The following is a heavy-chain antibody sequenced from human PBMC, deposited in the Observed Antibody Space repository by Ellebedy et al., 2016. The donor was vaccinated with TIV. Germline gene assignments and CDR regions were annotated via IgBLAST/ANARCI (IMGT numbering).Heavy chain of an antibody. V-gene: IGHV3-15*01. J-gene: IGHJ4*02. Sequence: GGSLRLSCAASGFTFSDAWLTWVRQPPGKGLEWVGRVKTKADGGTTDYAAPVKGRFTTSRDDSKNTLYLQMNSLKTEDTAVYYCATGGGIYGWDYWGQGTLVTVSS. D-gene: IGHD1-26*01. CDR3: ATGGGIYGWDY. CDR1: GFTFSDAW. CDR2: VKTKADGGTT.